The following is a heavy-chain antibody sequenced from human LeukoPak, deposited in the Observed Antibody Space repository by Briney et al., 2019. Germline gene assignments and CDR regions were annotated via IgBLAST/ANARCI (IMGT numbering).Heavy chain of an antibody. D-gene: IGHD1-26*01. CDR2: ISWNSGSI. CDR1: GFTFDDYA. Sequence: GGSLRLSCAASGFTFDDYALHWVRQPPGKGLEWVSGISWNSGSIGYADSVKGRFTISRDNAKNSLYLQMNSLRAEDTALYYCAKGNLGASTSAFDIWGQGTMVTVSS. V-gene: IGHV3-9*01. J-gene: IGHJ3*02. CDR3: AKGNLGASTSAFDI.